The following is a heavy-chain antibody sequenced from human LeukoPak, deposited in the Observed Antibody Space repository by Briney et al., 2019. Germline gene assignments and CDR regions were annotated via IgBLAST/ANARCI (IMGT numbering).Heavy chain of an antibody. CDR1: GFTFSSYG. CDR3: AKEWVRTCFFED. V-gene: IGHV3-30*18. Sequence: GGSLRLSCAASGFTFSSYGMHWVRQAPGKGLEWVAVISYDGSNKYYTDSVKGRFTISRDNSKNMLYLQMNSLRAEDTAVYYCAKEWVRTCFFEDWGQGTLVTVSS. D-gene: IGHD1-26*01. J-gene: IGHJ4*02. CDR2: ISYDGSNK.